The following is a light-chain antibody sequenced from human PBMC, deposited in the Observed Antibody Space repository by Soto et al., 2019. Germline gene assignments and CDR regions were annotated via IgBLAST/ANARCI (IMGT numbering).Light chain of an antibody. CDR3: LLYYDNAQRGV. CDR2: STS. CDR1: TGEVTSGYY. J-gene: IGLJ3*02. Sequence: QAVVTQEPSLTVSPGGTVTLTCGSSTGEVTSGYYPSWFQQKPGQAPRALIYSTSSKHFWTPARFSGSLLGGKAALTMSGVQPEDEANYYCLLYYDNAQRGVFGGGTKLTVL. V-gene: IGLV7-43*01.